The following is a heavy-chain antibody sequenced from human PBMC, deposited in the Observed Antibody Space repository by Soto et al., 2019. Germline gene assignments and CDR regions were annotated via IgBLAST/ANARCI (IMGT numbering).Heavy chain of an antibody. J-gene: IGHJ6*02. D-gene: IGHD3-10*02. CDR2: IYHSGST. V-gene: IGHV4-4*02. Sequence: QVQLQESGPGLVKPSGTLSLTCAVSGGSISSSNWWSWVRQPPGKGLEWIGEIYHSGSTNYNPSLKRRVTISVDKSKNQCSLKLSSVIAADTAVYYCASVRGGYYYAMDVWGQGTTVTVSS. CDR1: GGSISSSNW. CDR3: ASVRGGYYYAMDV.